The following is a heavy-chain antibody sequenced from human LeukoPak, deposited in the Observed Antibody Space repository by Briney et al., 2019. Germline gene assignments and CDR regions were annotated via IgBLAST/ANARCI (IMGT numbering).Heavy chain of an antibody. D-gene: IGHD2-2*01. J-gene: IGHJ5*02. Sequence: GGSLRLSCAASGFTFSSYAMHWVRQAPGKGLEWVAVISYDGSNKYYADSVKGRFTISRDNSKNTLYLQMNSLRAEDTAVYYCARSSVVVPAGFDPWGQGTLVTVSS. CDR2: ISYDGSNK. V-gene: IGHV3-30*14. CDR1: GFTFSSYA. CDR3: ARSSVVVPAGFDP.